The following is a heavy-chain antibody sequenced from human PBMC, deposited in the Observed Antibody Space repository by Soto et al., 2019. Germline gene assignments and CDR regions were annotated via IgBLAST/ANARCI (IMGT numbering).Heavy chain of an antibody. V-gene: IGHV4-34*01. CDR1: GGSFSGYY. Sequence: SETLSLTCAVYGGSFSGYYWSWIRQPPGKWLEWIGEINHSGSTNYNPSLKSRVTISVDTSKNQFSLKLSSVTAADTAVYYCARLRVWFDPWGQGTLVTVSS. CDR2: INHSGST. J-gene: IGHJ5*02. CDR3: ARLRVWFDP. D-gene: IGHD3-3*01.